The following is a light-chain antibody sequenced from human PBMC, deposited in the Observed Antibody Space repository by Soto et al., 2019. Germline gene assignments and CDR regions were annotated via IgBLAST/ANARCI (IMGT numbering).Light chain of an antibody. Sequence: QPVLTQPPSVSGAPGRRVTISCTGSSSNIGAGYDVHWYQQLPGTAPKLLIYGNSNRPSGVPDRFSGSKSGTSASLAITGLQAEDEADYYCQSYDSSLSGPGVFGGGTKLTVL. CDR2: GNS. J-gene: IGLJ2*01. CDR3: QSYDSSLSGPGV. CDR1: SSNIGAGYD. V-gene: IGLV1-40*01.